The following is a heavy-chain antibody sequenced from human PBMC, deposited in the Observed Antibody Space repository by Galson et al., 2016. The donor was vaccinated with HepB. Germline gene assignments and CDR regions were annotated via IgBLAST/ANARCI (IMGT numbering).Heavy chain of an antibody. CDR3: AKRYCSGGSCYHVDH. J-gene: IGHJ5*02. CDR2: ISGSGSST. V-gene: IGHV3-23*01. D-gene: IGHD2-15*01. CDR1: GFTFSNYA. Sequence: SLRLSCAASGFTFSNYAMSWVRQAPGKGLEWVSGISGSGSSTFYADSVKGRFTISRDNSKNTLYLQMNSLRAEDTAVYYCAKRYCSGGSCYHVDHWGQGTLVTVSS.